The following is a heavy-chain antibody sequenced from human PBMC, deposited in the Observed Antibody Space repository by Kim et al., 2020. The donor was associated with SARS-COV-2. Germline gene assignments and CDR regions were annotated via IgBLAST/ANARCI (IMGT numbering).Heavy chain of an antibody. CDR2: GK. J-gene: IGHJ5*02. CDR3: ARSDGNWFDP. V-gene: IGHV1-2*02. Sequence: GKNYGKRFQGRVTMTRDTSISTAYMELSRLRSDDTAVYYCARSDGNWFDPWGQGTLVTVSS.